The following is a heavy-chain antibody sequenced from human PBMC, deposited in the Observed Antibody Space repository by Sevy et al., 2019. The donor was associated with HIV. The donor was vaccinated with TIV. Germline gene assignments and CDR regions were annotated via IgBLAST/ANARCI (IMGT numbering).Heavy chain of an antibody. Sequence: ASVKVSCKASGGTFSSYAISWVRQAPGQGLEWMGGIIPIFGTANYAQKFQGRVTITADKSTSTAYMELGSLRSEDTAVYYCARAETGYSSSSGGDYYYYMDVWGKGTTVTVSS. V-gene: IGHV1-69*06. J-gene: IGHJ6*03. CDR2: IIPIFGTA. CDR3: ARAETGYSSSSGGDYYYYMDV. CDR1: GGTFSSYA. D-gene: IGHD6-6*01.